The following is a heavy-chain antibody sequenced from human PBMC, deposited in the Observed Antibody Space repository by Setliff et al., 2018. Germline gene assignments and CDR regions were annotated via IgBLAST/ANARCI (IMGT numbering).Heavy chain of an antibody. V-gene: IGHV4-38-2*02. CDR2: IYHSGST. Sequence: SETLSLTCVVSGYSISSAYYWGWIRQPPGKGLEWIGSIYHSGSTYSSPSLKSRVTMSVDTSKNQFSLKLNSVTAADTAVYYCARESRYYYDNLGTLDYWGQGTLVTVSS. D-gene: IGHD3-22*01. CDR1: GYSISSAYY. CDR3: ARESRYYYDNLGTLDY. J-gene: IGHJ4*02.